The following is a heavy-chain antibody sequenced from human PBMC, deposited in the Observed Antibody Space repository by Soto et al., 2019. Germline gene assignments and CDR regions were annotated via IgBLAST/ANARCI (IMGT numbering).Heavy chain of an antibody. CDR2: IYYSGST. D-gene: IGHD5-12*01. Sequence: SETLSLTCTVSGGSISGYYWSWIRQPPGKGLEWIGYIYYSGSTNYNPSLKSRVTISVDTSKNQFSLKLSSVTAADTAVYYCALTRYGADFDYWGQGTLVTVSS. V-gene: IGHV4-59*01. CDR1: GGSISGYY. CDR3: ALTRYGADFDY. J-gene: IGHJ4*02.